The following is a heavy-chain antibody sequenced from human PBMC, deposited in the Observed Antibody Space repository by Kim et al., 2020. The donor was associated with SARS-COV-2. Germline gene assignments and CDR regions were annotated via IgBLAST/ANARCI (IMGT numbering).Heavy chain of an antibody. V-gene: IGHV3-21*01. D-gene: IGHD2-2*01. CDR2: ISSSSSYI. J-gene: IGHJ6*02. CDR1: GFTFSSYS. CDR3: ASIGGRCSSTSCAYYYYGMDV. Sequence: GGSLRLSCAASGFTFSSYSMNWVRQAPGKGLEWVSSISSSSSYIYYADSVKGRFTISRDNAKNSLYLQMNSLRAEDTAVYYCASIGGRCSSTSCAYYYYGMDVWGQGTTVTVSS.